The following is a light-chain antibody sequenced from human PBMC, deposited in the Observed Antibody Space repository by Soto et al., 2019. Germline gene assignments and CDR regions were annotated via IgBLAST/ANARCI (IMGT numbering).Light chain of an antibody. CDR3: QQYDKYPT. CDR1: QSISVS. Sequence: IQMTQSPSTLSASVGDTVTITCRASQSISVSLAWYQQKPGKAPNLLIYDASTLQGGVPSRFSGSGSGTEFTLTVTSLQPEDFATYFCQQYDKYPTFGHGTKVDVK. CDR2: DAS. J-gene: IGKJ1*01. V-gene: IGKV1-5*01.